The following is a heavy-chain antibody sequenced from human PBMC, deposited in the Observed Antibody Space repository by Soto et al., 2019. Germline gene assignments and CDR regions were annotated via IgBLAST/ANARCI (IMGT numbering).Heavy chain of an antibody. V-gene: IGHV1-24*01. D-gene: IGHD4-17*01. CDR1: GYTLTELS. J-gene: IGHJ4*02. Sequence: ASVKVSCKVSGYTLTELSMHWVRQAPGKGLEWMGGFDPEDGETIYAQKFQGRVTMTEDTSTDTAYMELSSLRSEDTAVYYCATDSYGNYYFGYRGQGTLVTVSS. CDR3: ATDSYGNYYFGY. CDR2: FDPEDGET.